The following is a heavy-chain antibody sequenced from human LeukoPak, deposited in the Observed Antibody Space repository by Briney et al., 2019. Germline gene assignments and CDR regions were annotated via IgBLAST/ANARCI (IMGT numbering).Heavy chain of an antibody. Sequence: SETLSLTCTVSGGSISTYYWNWIRQPPGKGLEWIGYIYYSGSTNYNPSLKSRVTISVDTSKNQFSLKLTSVTAADTAVYYCARVGGYSHKDWGQGNLVTVSS. CDR1: GGSISTYY. CDR2: IYYSGST. V-gene: IGHV4-59*01. J-gene: IGHJ4*02. D-gene: IGHD5-18*01. CDR3: ARVGGYSHKD.